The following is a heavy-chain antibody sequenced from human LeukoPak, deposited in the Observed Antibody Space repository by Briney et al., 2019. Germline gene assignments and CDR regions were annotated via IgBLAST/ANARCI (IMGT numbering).Heavy chain of an antibody. D-gene: IGHD6-13*01. CDR1: GYTFTSYY. CDR2: INPNSGGT. CDR3: ARDILGQQPAYGERDY. J-gene: IGHJ4*02. Sequence: GASVKVSCKASGYTFTSYYMHWVRQAPGQGLEWMGRINPNSGGTNYAQKFQGRVTMTRDTSISTAYMELSRLRSDDTAVYYCARDILGQQPAYGERDYWGQGTLVTVSS. V-gene: IGHV1-2*06.